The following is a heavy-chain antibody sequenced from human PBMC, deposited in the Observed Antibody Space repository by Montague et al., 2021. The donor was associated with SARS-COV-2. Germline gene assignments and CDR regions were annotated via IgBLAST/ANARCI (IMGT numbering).Heavy chain of an antibody. V-gene: IGHV3-48*03. J-gene: IGHJ3*02. CDR2: ISTSAYTT. D-gene: IGHD3-16*02. Sequence: SLRLSCAASGLTFSNYDMNWVRQAPGKGPEWISYISTSAYTTSYAGSVKDRFTISRDNGKNSLYLQMNSLRVEDTAVYYCTRDYRSIVGDGLDIWGQGTKVTVSS. CDR3: TRDYRSIVGDGLDI. CDR1: GLTFSNYD.